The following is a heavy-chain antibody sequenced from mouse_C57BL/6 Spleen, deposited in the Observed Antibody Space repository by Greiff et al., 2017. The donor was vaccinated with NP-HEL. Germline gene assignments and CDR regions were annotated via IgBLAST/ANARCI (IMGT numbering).Heavy chain of an antibody. V-gene: IGHV1-42*01. CDR2: INPSTGGT. Sequence: EVQGVESGPELVKPGASVKISCKASGYSFTGYYMNWVKQSPEKSLEWIGEINPSTGGTTYNQKFKAKATVTVDKSSSTAYMQLKSLTSEDSAVYYCARRDYYGSSYGFDYWGQGTTLTVSS. J-gene: IGHJ2*01. CDR1: GYSFTGYY. CDR3: ARRDYYGSSYGFDY. D-gene: IGHD1-1*01.